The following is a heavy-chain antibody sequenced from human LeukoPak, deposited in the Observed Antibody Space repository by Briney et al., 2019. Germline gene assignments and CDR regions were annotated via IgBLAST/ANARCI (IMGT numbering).Heavy chain of an antibody. J-gene: IGHJ4*02. CDR2: ISYDGSNK. Sequence: GGSLRLSCAPSGFTFSSYGMHWVRQAPGKGLEWVAVISYDGSNKYYADSVKGRFTISRDNSKNTLYLQMNSLGAEGTAVYYCAKVGGLLWFGEFHFDYWGQGTLVTVSS. D-gene: IGHD3-10*01. CDR3: AKVGGLLWFGEFHFDY. V-gene: IGHV3-30*18. CDR1: GFTFSSYG.